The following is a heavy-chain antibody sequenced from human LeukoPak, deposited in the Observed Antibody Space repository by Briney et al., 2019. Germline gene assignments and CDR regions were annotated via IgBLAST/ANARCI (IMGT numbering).Heavy chain of an antibody. CDR2: INWNGGST. V-gene: IGHV3-20*04. Sequence: GGSLRLSCAASGFTFSSYEMNWVRHAPGKGLEWVSGINWNGGSTAYADSVKGRFTISRDNAKNSLYLQMNSLRAEDTAVYYCARGARFYYGSGSCLTDYWGQGTLVTVSS. D-gene: IGHD3-10*01. J-gene: IGHJ4*02. CDR3: ARGARFYYGSGSCLTDY. CDR1: GFTFSSYE.